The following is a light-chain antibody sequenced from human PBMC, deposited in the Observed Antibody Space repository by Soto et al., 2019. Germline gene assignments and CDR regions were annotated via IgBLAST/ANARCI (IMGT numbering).Light chain of an antibody. Sequence: QSAPTQPASVSGAPGQSITISFTGTSSEVGGYNYVSWYQHHPGKAPKLMIYDVSNRPSGVSNRFSGSKSGNTASLSISGLQPEDEADYYCSSYRTSNTRQIVCGTGTKVT. CDR3: SSYRTSNTRQIV. V-gene: IGLV2-14*03. CDR2: DVS. CDR1: SSEVGGYNY. J-gene: IGLJ1*01.